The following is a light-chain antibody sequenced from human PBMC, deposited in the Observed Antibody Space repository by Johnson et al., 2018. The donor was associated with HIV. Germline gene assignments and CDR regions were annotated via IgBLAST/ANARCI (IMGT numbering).Light chain of an antibody. CDR1: SSNIGNNY. CDR2: DNH. J-gene: IGLJ1*01. CDR3: GTWDSSLSAYV. Sequence: QSVLTQPPSVSAAPGQKVTISCSGSSSNIGNNYVSWYQQLPGTAPKLLIYDNHKRPSGIPDRVSGSKSGTSATLGITGLQTGDEADYYCGTWDSSLSAYVFGNGTKVNVL. V-gene: IGLV1-51*01.